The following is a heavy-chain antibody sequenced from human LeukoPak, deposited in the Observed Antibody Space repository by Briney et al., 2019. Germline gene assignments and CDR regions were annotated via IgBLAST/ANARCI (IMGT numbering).Heavy chain of an antibody. V-gene: IGHV3-7*01. CDR3: ASSGSYENWFDL. D-gene: IGHD1-26*01. CDR2: IKQDGSEK. Sequence: GGSLRLSCAASGFTFSSYWMSWVRQAPGKGLEWVANIKQDGSEKYYVDSVKGRFTISRDNAKNSLYLQMNSLRAKDTAVYYCASSGSYENWFDLWGQGTLVTVSS. J-gene: IGHJ5*02. CDR1: GFTFSSYW.